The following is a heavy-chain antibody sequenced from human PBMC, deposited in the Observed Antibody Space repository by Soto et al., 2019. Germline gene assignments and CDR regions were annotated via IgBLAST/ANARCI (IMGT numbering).Heavy chain of an antibody. D-gene: IGHD2-2*01. J-gene: IGHJ6*02. CDR2: IDPSDSYT. V-gene: IGHV5-10-1*01. CDR1: GYGFTSYW. Sequence: PGESLKISCKGSGYGFTSYWISWVRQMPGKGLEWMGRIDPSDSYTNYSPSFQGHVTISADKSISTAYLQWSSLKASDTAMYYCASRIVQGYYYYGMDVWGQGTTVTVSS. CDR3: ASRIVQGYYYYGMDV.